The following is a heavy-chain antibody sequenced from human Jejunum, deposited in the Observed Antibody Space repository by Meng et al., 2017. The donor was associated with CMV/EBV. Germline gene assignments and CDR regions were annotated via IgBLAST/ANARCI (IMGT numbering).Heavy chain of an antibody. CDR2: IPFDGNNE. Sequence: SGFTFSSYAMHWVRQAPGKGLEWVAVIPFDGNNEHYADSVKGRFTISRDNSKNTLYLQMSSLRAEDTAVYYCARQEWFDYGLDVWGQGTTVTVSS. CDR3: ARQEWFDYGLDV. CDR1: GFTFSSYA. J-gene: IGHJ6*02. V-gene: IGHV3-30*14. D-gene: IGHD3-10*01.